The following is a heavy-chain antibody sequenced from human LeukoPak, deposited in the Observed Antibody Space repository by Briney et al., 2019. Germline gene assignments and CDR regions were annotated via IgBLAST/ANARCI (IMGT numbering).Heavy chain of an antibody. D-gene: IGHD6-19*01. Sequence: GGSLRLSCAASGFTFGSYTMDWVRQAPGKGLEWVSYISTSSESIYYADSVKGRFTISRDNAKNSLFLQMSSLRAEDTAMYYCARDRDDKGWVPGDIWGQGTMITVSS. J-gene: IGHJ3*02. CDR2: ISTSSESI. V-gene: IGHV3-48*01. CDR3: ARDRDDKGWVPGDI. CDR1: GFTFGSYT.